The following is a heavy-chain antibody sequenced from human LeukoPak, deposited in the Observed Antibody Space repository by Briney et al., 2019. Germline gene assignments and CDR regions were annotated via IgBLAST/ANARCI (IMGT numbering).Heavy chain of an antibody. CDR1: GGSLSSYY. J-gene: IGHJ4*02. V-gene: IGHV4-59*01. CDR2: IYYSGST. CDR3: ARGGGYCSTASCLHDY. Sequence: SETLSLTCTVSGGSLSSYYWSWIRQPPGKGLEWIAYIYYSGSTNYNPSLKSRLTISVDTSKNQFSLKLSSVTAADTAVYYCARGGGYCSTASCLHDYWGQGTPVTVSS. D-gene: IGHD2-2*01.